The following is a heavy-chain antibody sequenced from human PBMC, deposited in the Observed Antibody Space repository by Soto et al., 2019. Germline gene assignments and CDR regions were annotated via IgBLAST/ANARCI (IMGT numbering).Heavy chain of an antibody. CDR3: ARVWGSSWYYFDY. CDR2: ISSSSSYI. J-gene: IGHJ4*02. D-gene: IGHD6-13*01. CDR1: GFTFSSYS. Sequence: GGSLRLSCAASGFTFSSYSMNWVRQAPGKGLEWVSSISSSSSYIYYADSVKGRFTISRDNAKNSLYLQMNSLRAEDTAVYYCARVWGSSWYYFDYWGQGTLVTVSS. V-gene: IGHV3-21*01.